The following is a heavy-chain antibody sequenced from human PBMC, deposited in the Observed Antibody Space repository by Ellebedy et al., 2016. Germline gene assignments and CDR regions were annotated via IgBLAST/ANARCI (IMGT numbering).Heavy chain of an antibody. V-gene: IGHV5-51*01. CDR3: ARQAPEYSPYSKSYYYYGMDV. J-gene: IGHJ6*02. CDR1: GSSFTSYW. CDR2: IYPGDSDT. Sequence: GESLKISXKGSGSSFTSYWIGWVRQMPGKGLEWMGIIYPGDSDTRYSPSFQGQVTISADKSISTAYLQWSSLKASDTAMYYCARQAPEYSPYSKSYYYYGMDVWGQGTTVTVSS. D-gene: IGHD5-18*01.